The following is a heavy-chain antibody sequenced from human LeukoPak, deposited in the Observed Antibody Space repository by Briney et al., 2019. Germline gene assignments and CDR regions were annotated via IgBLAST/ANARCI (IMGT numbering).Heavy chain of an antibody. CDR3: AKGLYSSSWYYFDY. J-gene: IGHJ4*02. V-gene: IGHV3-23*01. Sequence: GGSLRLSCAASGFTFSSYAMSWVRQAPGKGLELVSAISGSGGSTYYADSVKGRFTISRDNSKNTLYLQMNSLRAENTAVYYCAKGLYSSSWYYFDYWGQGTLVTVSS. CDR1: GFTFSSYA. CDR2: ISGSGGST. D-gene: IGHD6-13*01.